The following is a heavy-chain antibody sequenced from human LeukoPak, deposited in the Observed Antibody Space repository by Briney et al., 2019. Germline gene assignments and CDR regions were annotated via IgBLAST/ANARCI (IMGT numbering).Heavy chain of an antibody. CDR1: GFTFSSYD. Sequence: PGGSLRLSCAASGFTFSSYDMSWVRQAPGKGLEWVSAISGSGGSTYYADSVKGRFTISRDNSKSTLYLQMNSLRAEDTAVYYCAKSSGSYYFLDYWGQGTLVTVSS. CDR2: ISGSGGST. D-gene: IGHD1-26*01. V-gene: IGHV3-23*01. J-gene: IGHJ4*02. CDR3: AKSSGSYYFLDY.